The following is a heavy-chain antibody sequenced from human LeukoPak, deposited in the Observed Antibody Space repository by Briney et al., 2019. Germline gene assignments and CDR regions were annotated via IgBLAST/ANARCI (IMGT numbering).Heavy chain of an antibody. D-gene: IGHD2/OR15-2a*01. Sequence: SETLSLTCTVCGGSISSCYWSWIRQPPGKGVEWFGYIYYSGRTNYNPSLNSRVTISVDTSKNQFSLKLSSVTAADTAVYYCASNSSPADPFDIWGQGTMVTVSS. CDR3: ASNSSPADPFDI. CDR1: GGSISSCY. CDR2: IYYSGRT. J-gene: IGHJ3*02. V-gene: IGHV4-59*01.